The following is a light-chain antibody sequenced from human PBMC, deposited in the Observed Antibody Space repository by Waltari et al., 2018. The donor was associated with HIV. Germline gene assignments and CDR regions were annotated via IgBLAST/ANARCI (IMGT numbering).Light chain of an antibody. CDR2: RND. Sequence: QAGLTQPPSVSKGLKQTATLTCAGNSDNVGYQGVAWLQPHQGHPPKLLSYRNDDRPSGVSERFSTSRSGNTAFLTITELQPEDETDYFCSAWDSSLGAWVFGGGTRLTVL. CDR3: SAWDSSLGAWV. J-gene: IGLJ3*02. V-gene: IGLV10-54*01. CDR1: SDNVGYQG.